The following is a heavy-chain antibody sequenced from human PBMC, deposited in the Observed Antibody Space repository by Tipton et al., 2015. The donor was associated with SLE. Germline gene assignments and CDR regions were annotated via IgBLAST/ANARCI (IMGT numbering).Heavy chain of an antibody. J-gene: IGHJ5*02. CDR2: IFYSGST. V-gene: IGHV4-39*07. Sequence: GLVKPSETLSLTCGVSGGAIRSSNYWGWIRQSPGRGLEWIASIFYSGSTYYNPSLKSRVTISVDTSKNQFSLKLSSVTAADTAVYYCARRDTNYGRNWFDPWGQGTLVTVSS. D-gene: IGHD2-8*01. CDR3: ARRDTNYGRNWFDP. CDR1: GGAIRSSNY.